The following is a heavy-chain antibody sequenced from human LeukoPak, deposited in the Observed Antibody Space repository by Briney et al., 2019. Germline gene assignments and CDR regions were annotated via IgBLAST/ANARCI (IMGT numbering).Heavy chain of an antibody. CDR3: ASPSGSYGWWAFDI. CDR2: INTDGSST. CDR1: GFTFSRNW. V-gene: IGHV3-74*03. D-gene: IGHD1-26*01. Sequence: GGSLRLSCAASGFTFSRNWMHWVRQAPGKGLVWVSRINTDGSSTTYADSVKGRFTISRDNAKNTLYLQMNSLRADDTAVYYCASPSGSYGWWAFDIWGQGTTVTVSS. J-gene: IGHJ3*02.